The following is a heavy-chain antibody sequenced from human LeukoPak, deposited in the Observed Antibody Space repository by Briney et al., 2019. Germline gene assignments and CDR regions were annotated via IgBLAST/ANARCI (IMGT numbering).Heavy chain of an antibody. J-gene: IGHJ4*02. CDR3: ARVHGGYPFDY. Sequence: QTGRSLRLSCAASGFIFSSYGMNWVRQAPGKGLEWVSYISSSSSTIFYADSVKGRFTISRDNAKNSLYLQMNSLRADDTAVYYCARVHGGYPFDYWGQGTLVTVSS. V-gene: IGHV3-48*01. CDR2: ISSSSSTI. D-gene: IGHD2-15*01. CDR1: GFIFSSYG.